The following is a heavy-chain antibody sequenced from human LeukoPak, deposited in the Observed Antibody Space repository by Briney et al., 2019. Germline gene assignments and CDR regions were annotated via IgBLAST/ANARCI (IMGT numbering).Heavy chain of an antibody. D-gene: IGHD3-10*01. J-gene: IGHJ4*02. CDR2: IYHSGST. Sequence: SGTVSLTCAVSGGSISSSNWWSWVRQPPGKGLEWMGEIYHSGSTNYNPSLKSRVTISVDKSKNQFSLKLSSVTAADTAVYYCARAPENDGLGSYEDWGQGTLVTVSS. V-gene: IGHV4-4*02. CDR1: GGSISSSNW. CDR3: ARAPENDGLGSYED.